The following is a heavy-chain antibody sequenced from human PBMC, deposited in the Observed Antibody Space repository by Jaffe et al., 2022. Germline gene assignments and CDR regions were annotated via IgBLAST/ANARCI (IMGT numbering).Heavy chain of an antibody. CDR3: ARGGSEKLKWAQGRFTKYAFDI. V-gene: IGHV3-48*03. CDR1: GFTFSSYE. Sequence: EVQLVESGGGLVQPGGSLRLSCAASGFTFSSYEMNWVRQAPGKGLEWVSYISSSGSTIYYADSVKGRFTISRDNAKNSLYLQMNSLRAEDTAVYYCARGGSEKLKWAQGRFTKYAFDIWGQGTMVTVSS. CDR2: ISSSGSTI. J-gene: IGHJ3*02. D-gene: IGHD2-8*01.